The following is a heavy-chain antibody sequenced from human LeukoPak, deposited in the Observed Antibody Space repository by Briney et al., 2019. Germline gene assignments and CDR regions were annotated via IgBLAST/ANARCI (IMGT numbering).Heavy chain of an antibody. CDR1: GFTFSSYW. J-gene: IGHJ6*02. Sequence: GGSLRLSCAASGFTFSSYWMHWVRQPSGKGLVWVSRINRDGSGTSYVDSVKGRFTISRDNAKNTVYLQMNSLRAEDTAVYYCARDSNYGMDVWGQGTTVTVSS. CDR3: ARDSNYGMDV. CDR2: INRDGSGT. V-gene: IGHV3-74*01.